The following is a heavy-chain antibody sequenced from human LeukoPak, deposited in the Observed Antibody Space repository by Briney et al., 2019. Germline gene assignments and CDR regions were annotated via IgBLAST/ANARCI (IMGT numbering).Heavy chain of an antibody. CDR2: INPNSGGT. J-gene: IGHJ4*02. V-gene: IGHV1-2*06. CDR3: ARWSYGYSSSSRPLLDY. CDR1: GYTFTGYY. D-gene: IGHD6-6*01. Sequence: ASVKVSCKASGYTFTGYYMHWVRQAPGQGLEWMGRINPNSGGTNYAQKFQGRVTMTRDTSISTAYMELSRLRSDDTAVYYCARWSYGYSSSSRPLLDYWGQGTLVTVSS.